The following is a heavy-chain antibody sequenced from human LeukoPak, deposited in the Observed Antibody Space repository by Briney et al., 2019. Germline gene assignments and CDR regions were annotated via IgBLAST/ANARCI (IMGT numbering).Heavy chain of an antibody. CDR1: GFTFSSYA. D-gene: IGHD2-15*01. CDR2: ISGSGGST. Sequence: GVPLTLSCAASGFTFSSYAMSWAPQSPGKARECVSSISGSGGSTNYAYSVKGRFTISRDKSKNTLYLQMNSLRAEDTAVYYCARDLVVVVAAFFDYWGQGTLVTVSS. J-gene: IGHJ4*02. V-gene: IGHV3-23*01. CDR3: ARDLVVVVAAFFDY.